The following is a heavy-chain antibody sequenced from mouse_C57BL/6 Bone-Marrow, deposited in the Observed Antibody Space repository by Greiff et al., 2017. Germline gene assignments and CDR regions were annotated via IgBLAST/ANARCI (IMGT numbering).Heavy chain of an antibody. Sequence: QVQLQQSGAELARPGASVKMSCKASGFTFTSYTLHWVNQWPGQGLEWIGYINPSSGDNKYNQKFSDKAILTADKSSYTAYMQLSSLTSEDSAVYNCTREQYSNYVFAYWGQGTLVTVSA. CDR3: TREQYSNYVFAY. J-gene: IGHJ3*01. D-gene: IGHD2-5*01. V-gene: IGHV1-4*01. CDR1: GFTFTSYT. CDR2: INPSSGDN.